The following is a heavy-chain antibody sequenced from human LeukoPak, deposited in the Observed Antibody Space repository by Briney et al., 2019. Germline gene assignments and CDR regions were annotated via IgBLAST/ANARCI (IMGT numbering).Heavy chain of an antibody. CDR1: GGSISSYY. J-gene: IGHJ5*02. CDR3: ARDRGSLWFGEFVHNWFDP. D-gene: IGHD3-10*01. CDR2: IYTSGST. V-gene: IGHV4-4*07. Sequence: SETLSLTCTVSGGSISSYYWSWIRQPAGKGLEWIGRIYTSGSTNYNPSLKSRVTMSVDTSKNQFSLKLSSVTAADTAAYYCARDRGSLWFGEFVHNWFDPWGQGTLVTVSS.